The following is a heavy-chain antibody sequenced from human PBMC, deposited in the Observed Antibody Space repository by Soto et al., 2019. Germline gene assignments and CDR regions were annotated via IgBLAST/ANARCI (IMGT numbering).Heavy chain of an antibody. CDR2: ISSSSSYI. Sequence: GGSLRLSCAASGFTFSSYSMNWVRQAPGKGLEWVSSISSSSSYIYYADSVKGRFTISRDNAKNSLYLQMNSLRAEDTAVYYCAREVLGYYYGSGSYLDVWGKGTTVTVSS. V-gene: IGHV3-21*01. J-gene: IGHJ6*03. D-gene: IGHD3-10*01. CDR1: GFTFSSYS. CDR3: AREVLGYYYGSGSYLDV.